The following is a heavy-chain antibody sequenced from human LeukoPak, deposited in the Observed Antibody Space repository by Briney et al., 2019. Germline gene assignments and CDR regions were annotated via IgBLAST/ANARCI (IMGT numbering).Heavy chain of an antibody. CDR3: ATFLAVIAARDSLYFQH. Sequence: GGSLRLSCGASGFTFSKYAMSWVRQAPGKGLEWVSGVSGSGGVTYYADSVKGRFTISRDNSKNTLHLQMNSLRAEDTAVYYCATFLAVIAARDSLYFQHWGQGTLVSVSS. CDR2: VSGSGGVT. J-gene: IGHJ1*01. CDR1: GFTFSKYA. V-gene: IGHV3-23*01. D-gene: IGHD6-6*01.